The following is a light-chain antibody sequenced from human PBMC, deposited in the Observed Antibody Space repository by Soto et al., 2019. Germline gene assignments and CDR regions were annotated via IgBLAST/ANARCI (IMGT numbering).Light chain of an antibody. V-gene: IGKV3-20*01. Sequence: EIVLTQSPGTLSLSPGERATLSCRASQSVSNNYLAWYQQKPGQAPRLLIYGASTRATGIPDRFSGSGSGTNFTLTISRLEPEDLAIYSCQQYCSSPLTFGQGTRLEIK. J-gene: IGKJ5*01. CDR2: GAS. CDR3: QQYCSSPLT. CDR1: QSVSNNY.